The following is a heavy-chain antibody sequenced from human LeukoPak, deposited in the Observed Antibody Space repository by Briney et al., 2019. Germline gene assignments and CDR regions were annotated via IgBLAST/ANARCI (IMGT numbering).Heavy chain of an antibody. J-gene: IGHJ1*01. V-gene: IGHV3-9*01. CDR1: GFTFDDYA. CDR3: AKVMSSSWQAEYFQH. D-gene: IGHD6-13*01. Sequence: SLRLSCAASGFTFDDYAMHWVRQAPVKGLEWVSGISWNSGSIGYADSVKGRFTISRDNAKNSLYLQMNSLRAEDTALYYCAKVMSSSWQAEYFQHWGQGTLVTVSS. CDR2: ISWNSGSI.